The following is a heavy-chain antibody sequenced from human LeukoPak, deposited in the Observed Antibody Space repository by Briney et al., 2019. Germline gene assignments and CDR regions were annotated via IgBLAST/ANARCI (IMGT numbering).Heavy chain of an antibody. V-gene: IGHV3-74*01. CDR1: GFTFSSYW. Sequence: PGGSLRLSCVASGFTFSSYWMHWVRQAPGKGLVWVSRINSDGSSTSYADSVKGRFTISRDNAKNTLYLQMNSLRAEDTAVYYCARVARAEDYFDYWGQGTLVTVSS. CDR3: ARVARAEDYFDY. CDR2: INSDGSST. J-gene: IGHJ4*02.